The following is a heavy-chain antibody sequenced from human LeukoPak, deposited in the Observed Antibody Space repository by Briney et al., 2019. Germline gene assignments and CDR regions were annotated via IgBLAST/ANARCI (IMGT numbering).Heavy chain of an antibody. J-gene: IGHJ5*02. Sequence: PSETLSLTCTVSGGSISSHYWSWIRQPPGKGLEWIGYIYYSGSTNYNPSLKSRVTISVDTSENQFSLKLSSVTAADTAVYYCARDQFSGTYNWFDPWGQGTLVTVSS. CDR3: ARDQFSGTYNWFDP. CDR2: IYYSGST. CDR1: GGSISSHY. D-gene: IGHD6-25*01. V-gene: IGHV4-59*11.